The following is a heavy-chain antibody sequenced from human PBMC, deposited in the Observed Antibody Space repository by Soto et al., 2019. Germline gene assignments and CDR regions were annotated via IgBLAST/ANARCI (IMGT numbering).Heavy chain of an antibody. J-gene: IGHJ4*02. Sequence: QVQLVQSGAEVKNPGASVKVSCRASGYTFTGNAIHWIRQAPGQRLEWIGKIDPGNGNTKYSQNFQGRVTIPRDTSASAAYMGLNPLGSEDRSIYCCARSETGYSRYDYWGQGTLVTVSS. CDR2: IDPGNGNT. CDR3: ARSETGYSRYDY. V-gene: IGHV1-3*01. CDR1: GYTFTGNA. D-gene: IGHD3-9*01.